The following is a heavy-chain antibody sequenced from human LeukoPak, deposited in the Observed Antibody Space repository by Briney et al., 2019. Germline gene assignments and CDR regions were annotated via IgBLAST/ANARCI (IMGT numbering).Heavy chain of an antibody. V-gene: IGHV4-61*02. J-gene: IGHJ4*02. CDR1: GAFISSGTYY. Sequence: PSETLSLTCTVSGAFISSGTYYWSWIRQPAGKGLEWIGRFYISGSTHYNPSLKGRVTMSVDTSKNQFSLKLSSVTAADTAVYYCARDRYYYDSTGYSIFDYWGQGTLVTVSS. D-gene: IGHD3-22*01. CDR2: FYISGST. CDR3: ARDRYYYDSTGYSIFDY.